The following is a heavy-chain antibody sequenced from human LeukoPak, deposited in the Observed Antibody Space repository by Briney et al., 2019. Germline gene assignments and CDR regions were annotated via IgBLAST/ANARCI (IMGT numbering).Heavy chain of an antibody. D-gene: IGHD3-10*01. CDR2: IYYSGST. J-gene: IGHJ3*02. CDR1: GGSISSSSYY. Sequence: SETLSLTCTVSGGSISSSSYYWGWIRQPPGKGLGWIGSIYYSGSTYYNPSLKSRVTISVDTSKNQFSLKLSSVTAADTAVYYCARRITMVRGVIKGAFDIWGQGTMVTVSS. V-gene: IGHV4-39*01. CDR3: ARRITMVRGVIKGAFDI.